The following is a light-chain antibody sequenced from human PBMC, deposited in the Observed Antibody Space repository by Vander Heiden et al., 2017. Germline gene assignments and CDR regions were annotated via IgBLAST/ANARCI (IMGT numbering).Light chain of an antibody. Sequence: QSALTQPASVSGSPGQSITISCTGTSSDVGSYNLVSWYQQHPGKAPKLMIYEGSKRPSGVSNRFSGSKSGNTASLTISGLQAEDEADYYCCSYAGSSTCEVFGTGTKVTVL. CDR1: SSDVGSYNL. CDR2: EGS. J-gene: IGLJ1*01. CDR3: CSYAGSSTCEV. V-gene: IGLV2-23*01.